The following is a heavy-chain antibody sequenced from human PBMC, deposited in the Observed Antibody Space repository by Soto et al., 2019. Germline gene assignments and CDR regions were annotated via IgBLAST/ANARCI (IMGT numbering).Heavy chain of an antibody. CDR2: ISAYNGNT. CDR3: ARVDYVFWSGRPDAFDI. CDR1: GYTFTSYG. V-gene: IGHV1-18*01. J-gene: IGHJ3*02. Sequence: QVQLVQSGAEVKKPGASVKVSCKASGYTFTSYGISWVRQAPGQGLEWMGWISAYNGNTNYAQKLQGRVTMTTDTPTSTAYMELGSWRFDDTAVYYCARVDYVFWSGRPDAFDIGGQGKMVTVSS. D-gene: IGHD3-3*01.